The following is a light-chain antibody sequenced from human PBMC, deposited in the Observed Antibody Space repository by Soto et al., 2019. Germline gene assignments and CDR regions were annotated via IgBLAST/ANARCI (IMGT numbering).Light chain of an antibody. J-gene: IGKJ3*01. CDR3: QQYGASPFT. Sequence: IVLTQSPPTLSLSRWERDTLCCRASQSVSSSYLVWYQQKPGQAPRLLMYGASNRATGIPDRFSGSGSGTDFTLTISRLEPEDFAVYFCQQYGASPFTFGPGTKVYL. CDR1: QSVSSSY. CDR2: GAS. V-gene: IGKV3-20*01.